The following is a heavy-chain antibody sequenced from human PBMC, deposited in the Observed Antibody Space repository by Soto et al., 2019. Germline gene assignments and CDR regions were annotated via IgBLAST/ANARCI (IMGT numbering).Heavy chain of an antibody. J-gene: IGHJ1*01. Sequence: PSETLSLTCAVYGGSFNGYYWSWIRQPPGKGLEWIGEINHSGNTNYNPSLKSRVTISVDTSKNQFSLKVRSVTAADTAVYYCARGAIAAAGTAGYFQHWGQGTPVTVSS. CDR2: INHSGNT. CDR3: ARGAIAAAGTAGYFQH. CDR1: GGSFNGYY. V-gene: IGHV4-34*01. D-gene: IGHD6-13*01.